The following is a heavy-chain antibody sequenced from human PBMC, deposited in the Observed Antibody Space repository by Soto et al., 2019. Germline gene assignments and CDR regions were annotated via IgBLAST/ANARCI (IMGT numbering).Heavy chain of an antibody. J-gene: IGHJ4*02. D-gene: IGHD3-22*01. CDR2: MNSDSGDT. CDR3: ARGSGIHRGY. V-gene: IGHV1-8*01. CDR1: GYTFPSYD. Sequence: ASVEVSWKDSGYTFPSYDINWVRQATGQGLEWMGWMNSDSGDTYSAQKFQGRVTMTRNISISTAYMELSSLRSEDTAVYYCARGSGIHRGYWGQGTLVTVSS.